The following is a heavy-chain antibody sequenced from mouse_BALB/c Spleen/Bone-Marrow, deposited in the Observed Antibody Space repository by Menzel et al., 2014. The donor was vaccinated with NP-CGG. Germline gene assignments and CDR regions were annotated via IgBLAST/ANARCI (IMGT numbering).Heavy chain of an antibody. CDR3: ARHGITRLLDY. V-gene: IGHV5-9-3*01. CDR2: ISSGGSYT. J-gene: IGHJ2*01. D-gene: IGHD2-4*01. Sequence: EVQGVESGGGLVKPGGSLKLSCAASGFTFSSYAMSWVRQTPEKRLEWVATISSGGSYTYYPDSVKGRFTISRDNAKNTLYLQMSSLRSEDTAMYYCARHGITRLLDYWGQGTTHTVSS. CDR1: GFTFSSYA.